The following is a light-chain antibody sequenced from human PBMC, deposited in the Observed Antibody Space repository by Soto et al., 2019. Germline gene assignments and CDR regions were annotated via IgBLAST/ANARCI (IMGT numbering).Light chain of an antibody. CDR2: GLS. Sequence: EIVLTQSPGTLSLSPGERATLSCRASQSVDSTYLAWYQQKPGQAPRLLIYGLSSRATGIPDRFSGSGSGTDFTLTISRLEPEDFAVYFCQQYNIWPLWTFGQGTKVEIK. V-gene: IGKV3-20*01. J-gene: IGKJ1*01. CDR1: QSVDSTY. CDR3: QQYNIWPLWT.